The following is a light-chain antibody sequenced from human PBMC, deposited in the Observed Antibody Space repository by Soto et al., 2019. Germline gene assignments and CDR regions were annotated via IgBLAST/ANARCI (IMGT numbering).Light chain of an antibody. CDR1: RSVLSSSNNKNF. CDR2: WAS. CDR3: QQYYSSPFT. Sequence: DIVMTQSPDSLALSLGERATINCKSSRSVLSSSNNKNFLAWYQQKPGQPPRLLIYWASTRESGVPDRFSGSGSGTDFTLTISSLQAEDVAVYYCQQYYSSPFTVGPGTKVDSK. V-gene: IGKV4-1*01. J-gene: IGKJ3*01.